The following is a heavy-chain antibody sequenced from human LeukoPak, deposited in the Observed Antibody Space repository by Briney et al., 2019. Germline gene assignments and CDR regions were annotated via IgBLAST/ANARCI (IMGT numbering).Heavy chain of an antibody. V-gene: IGHV3-30*18. D-gene: IGHD6-13*01. CDR3: AKVGSSSSWYKDY. Sequence: PGRSLRLTCAAFGFTFSSYGMHWVRQAPGKGLEWVAVISYDGSNKYYADSVKGRFTISRDNSKNTLYLQMNSLRAEDTAVYYCAKVGSSSSWYKDYWGQGTLVTVSS. CDR1: GFTFSSYG. J-gene: IGHJ4*02. CDR2: ISYDGSNK.